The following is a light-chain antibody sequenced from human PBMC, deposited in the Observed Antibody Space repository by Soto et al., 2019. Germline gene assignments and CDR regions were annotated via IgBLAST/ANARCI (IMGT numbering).Light chain of an antibody. CDR2: DVT. J-gene: IGLJ2*01. CDR1: SADVGGYDF. Sequence: QPVLTQPRSVSGSPGQSVTISCTGTSADVGGYDFVSWYQQLPGKAPKLMIYDVTKRPSGVPDRFSGSKSGNTASLTISGLQAEDEADYYCCSFAGSHVAFGGGTKLTVL. V-gene: IGLV2-11*01. CDR3: CSFAGSHVA.